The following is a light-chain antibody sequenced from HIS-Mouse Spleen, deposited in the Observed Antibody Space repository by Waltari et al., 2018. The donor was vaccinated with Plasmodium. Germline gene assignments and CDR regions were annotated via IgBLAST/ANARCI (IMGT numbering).Light chain of an antibody. CDR2: EVS. V-gene: IGLV2-8*01. CDR1: SSDVGGYNY. J-gene: IGLJ2*01. Sequence: QSALTQPPSASGSPGQSVTISCTGTSSDVGGYNYVSWYQQHPGKAPGLMIYEVSKRPAGVPDRFSGSKSGNTASLTVSGLQAEDEADYYCSSYAGSNNLVFGGGTKLTVL. CDR3: SSYAGSNNLV.